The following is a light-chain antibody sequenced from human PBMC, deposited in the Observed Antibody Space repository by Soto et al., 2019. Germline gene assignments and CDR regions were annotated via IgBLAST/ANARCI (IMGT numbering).Light chain of an antibody. J-gene: IGKJ3*01. Sequence: EIVLTQSPGTLSLSPGERATLSCRASQSVSSNYLAWYQQKPGQAPRLLIYGASSRATGIPDRFSGSGSGTDFTLSISRLEPEDFEVYYCQQYGSSPLFTFGPGTKVEIK. CDR2: GAS. CDR1: QSVSSNY. V-gene: IGKV3-20*01. CDR3: QQYGSSPLFT.